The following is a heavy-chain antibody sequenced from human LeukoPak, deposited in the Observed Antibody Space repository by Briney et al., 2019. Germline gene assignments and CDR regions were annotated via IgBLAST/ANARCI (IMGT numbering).Heavy chain of an antibody. CDR3: ASHFDSSGFYYFDY. V-gene: IGHV3-23*01. CDR1: GFTFSSYW. J-gene: IGHJ4*02. Sequence: GGSLRLSCAASGFTFSSYWMSWVRQAPGKGLEWVSTISGSGSTTYNADSVKGRFTISRDNSENTLYLQMYSLRAEDTAVYYCASHFDSSGFYYFDYWGQGTLVTVSS. CDR2: ISGSGSTT. D-gene: IGHD3-22*01.